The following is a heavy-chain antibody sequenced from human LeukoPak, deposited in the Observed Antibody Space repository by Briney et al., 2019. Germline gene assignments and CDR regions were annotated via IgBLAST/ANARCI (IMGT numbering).Heavy chain of an antibody. J-gene: IGHJ6*02. CDR3: ARGRVLRFLEWLSAPAPPKYGMDV. Sequence: SETLSLTCAVYGGSFSGYYWSWIRQPPGKGLEWIGEINHSGSTNYNPSLKSRVTISVDTSKNQFSLKLSSVTAADTAVYYCARGRVLRFLEWLSAPAPPKYGMDVWGQGTTVTASS. V-gene: IGHV4-34*01. CDR2: INHSGST. CDR1: GGSFSGYY. D-gene: IGHD3-3*01.